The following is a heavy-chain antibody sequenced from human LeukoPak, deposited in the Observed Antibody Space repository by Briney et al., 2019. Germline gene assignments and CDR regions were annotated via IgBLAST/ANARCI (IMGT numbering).Heavy chain of an antibody. V-gene: IGHV5-51*01. J-gene: IGHJ4*02. D-gene: IGHD6-19*01. Sequence: GESLKISCKGAGYSFTNYWIGWVRQMPGKGLEWMGIIYPGDSDTRYSPSFQGQVTISADKSISTAYLQWSSLKASDTAMYYCARQSIRAVAAQYFDYWGQGTLVTVSP. CDR3: ARQSIRAVAAQYFDY. CDR2: IYPGDSDT. CDR1: GYSFTNYW.